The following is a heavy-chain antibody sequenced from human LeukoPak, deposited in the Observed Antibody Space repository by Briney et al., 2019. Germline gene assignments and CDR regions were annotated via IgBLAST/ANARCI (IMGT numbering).Heavy chain of an antibody. D-gene: IGHD3-9*01. J-gene: IGHJ4*02. CDR2: IYSGGST. CDR3: AAPDYDILTGYYNSVRY. V-gene: IGHV3-66*01. Sequence: PGGSLRLSCAASGFIFSNYWMSWVRQAPGKGLEWVSVIYSGGSTYYADSVKGRFTISRDNAKNSLYLQMNSLRAEDTAVYYCAAPDYDILTGYYNSVRYWGQGTLVTVSS. CDR1: GFIFSNYW.